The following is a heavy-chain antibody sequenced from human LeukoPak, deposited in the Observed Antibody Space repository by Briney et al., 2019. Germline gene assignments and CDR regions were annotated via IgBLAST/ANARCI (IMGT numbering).Heavy chain of an antibody. Sequence: SETLPLTCTVSGGSISSYYWSWIRQPPGKGLEWIGYIYYSGSTNYNPSLKSRVTISVDTSKNQFSLKLSSVTAADTAVYYCARLSSPARAFDYWGQGTLVTVSS. CDR2: IYYSGST. D-gene: IGHD6-6*01. CDR3: ARLSSPARAFDY. CDR1: GGSISSYY. V-gene: IGHV4-59*01. J-gene: IGHJ4*02.